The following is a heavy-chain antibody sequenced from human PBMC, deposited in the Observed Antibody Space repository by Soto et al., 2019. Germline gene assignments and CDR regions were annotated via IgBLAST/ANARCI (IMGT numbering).Heavy chain of an antibody. Sequence: PGGSLRLSCAASGFTFSSHWMHWVRQAPGKGLVWVSRVNNDGSITNYADSVRGRFSIPRDNAKNTLYLQMSSLRAEDTAVYYSTTAGPATCTISSCFAYSPYVCRKGTTFTVSS. CDR1: GFTFSSHW. J-gene: IGHJ6*04. CDR2: VNNDGSIT. D-gene: IGHD2-2*01. V-gene: IGHV3-74*01. CDR3: TTAGPATCTISSCFAYSPYV.